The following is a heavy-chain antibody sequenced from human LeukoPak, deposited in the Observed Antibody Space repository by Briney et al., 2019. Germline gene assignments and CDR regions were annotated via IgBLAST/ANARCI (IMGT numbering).Heavy chain of an antibody. J-gene: IGHJ3*02. D-gene: IGHD3-10*01. CDR2: INHSGST. CDR1: GGSFSGYY. V-gene: IGHV4-34*01. Sequence: SETLSPTCAVYGGSFSGYYWSWIRQPPGKGLEWIGEINHSGSTNYNPSLKSRVTISVDTSKNQFSLKLSSVTAADTAVYYCARDGFSYGPPDAFDIWGQGTMVTASS. CDR3: ARDGFSYGPPDAFDI.